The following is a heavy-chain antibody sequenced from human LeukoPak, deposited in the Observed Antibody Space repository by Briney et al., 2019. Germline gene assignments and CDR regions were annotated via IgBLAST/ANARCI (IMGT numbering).Heavy chain of an antibody. CDR3: AKGLDYGAGNAFDI. V-gene: IGHV3-33*06. D-gene: IGHD4-17*01. CDR2: IWYDGSNK. J-gene: IGHJ3*02. CDR1: GFTFSSYG. Sequence: PGRSLRLSCAAAGFTFSSYGMHWVRQAPGKGLEWVAVIWYDGSNKYYADSVKGRFTISRDNSKNTLYLQMNSLRAEDTAVYYCAKGLDYGAGNAFDIWGQGTMVTVSS.